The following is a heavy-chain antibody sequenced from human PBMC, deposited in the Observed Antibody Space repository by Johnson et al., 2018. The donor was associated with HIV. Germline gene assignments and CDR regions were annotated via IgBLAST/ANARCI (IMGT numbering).Heavy chain of an antibody. CDR2: NNYNGGST. Sequence: VQLVESGGGVVRPGGSLRLSCAASGFNVDDDAMSWVRQVPGKGLEWVSGNNYNGGSTAYADSVRDRFSISRDNAKNSLYLQMNSLRGEDTAVYYCARYKQLVRDGAFDIWGQGTMVTVSS. V-gene: IGHV3-20*04. CDR1: GFNVDDDA. J-gene: IGHJ3*02. CDR3: ARYKQLVRDGAFDI. D-gene: IGHD6-13*01.